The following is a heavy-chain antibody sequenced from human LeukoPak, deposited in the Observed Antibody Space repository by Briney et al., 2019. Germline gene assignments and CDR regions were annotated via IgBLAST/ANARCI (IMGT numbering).Heavy chain of an antibody. CDR1: GGSISSGDYY. D-gene: IGHD6-19*01. CDR2: IHYSGST. CDR3: ARAKYNSGWYLDY. J-gene: IGHJ4*02. Sequence: RSSETLSLTCTVSGGSISSGDYYWTWIRQHPGKVLEWIGYIHYSGSTYYNPSLKSRLTISVDTSKNQFSLKVSSVTAADTAVYYCARAKYNSGWYLDYWGQGTLVTVSS. V-gene: IGHV4-31*03.